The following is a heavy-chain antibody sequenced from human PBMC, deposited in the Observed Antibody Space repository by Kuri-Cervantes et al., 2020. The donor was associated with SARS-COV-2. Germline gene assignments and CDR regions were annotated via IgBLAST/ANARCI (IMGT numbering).Heavy chain of an antibody. V-gene: IGHV3-23*01. Sequence: GESLKISCAASGFTFSSYAMSWVRQAPGKGLEWVSAISGSGGSTYYADSVKGRFTISRDNSKNTLYLQMNSLRAEDTAVYYCARLTPEAEGYGLGWYYFDYWGQGTLVTVSS. CDR2: ISGSGGST. CDR1: GFTFSSYA. D-gene: IGHD6-19*01. J-gene: IGHJ4*02. CDR3: ARLTPEAEGYGLGWYYFDY.